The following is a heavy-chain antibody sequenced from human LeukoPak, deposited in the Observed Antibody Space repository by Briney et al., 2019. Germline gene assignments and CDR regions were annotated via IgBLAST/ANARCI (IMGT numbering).Heavy chain of an antibody. CDR2: IYYSGST. Sequence: NPSQTLSLTCTVSGGSISSYYWSWIRQPPGKGLEWIGYIYYSGSTNYNPSLKSRVTISVDTSKNQFSLKLSSVTAADTAVYYCAREAGRVAAAAHFQHWGQGTLVTVSS. CDR1: GGSISSYY. D-gene: IGHD6-13*01. J-gene: IGHJ1*01. CDR3: AREAGRVAAAAHFQH. V-gene: IGHV4-59*01.